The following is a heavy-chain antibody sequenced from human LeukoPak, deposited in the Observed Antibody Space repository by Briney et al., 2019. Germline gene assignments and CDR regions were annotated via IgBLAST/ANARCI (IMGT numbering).Heavy chain of an antibody. CDR2: INAGNGNT. CDR3: AAELKVGDVYFDP. J-gene: IGHJ5*02. D-gene: IGHD3-3*01. Sequence: GASVKVSCKASGYTFTSYAMHWVRQAPGQRLEWMGWINAGNGNTKYSQKFQGRVTITRDTSASTAYMELSSLRSEDTATYYCAAELKVGDVYFDPWGQGTLVTVSS. V-gene: IGHV1-3*01. CDR1: GYTFTSYA.